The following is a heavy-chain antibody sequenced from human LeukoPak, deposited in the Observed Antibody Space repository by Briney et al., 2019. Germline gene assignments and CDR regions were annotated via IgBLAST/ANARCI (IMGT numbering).Heavy chain of an antibody. CDR1: GYTFTSYD. D-gene: IGHD3-10*01. J-gene: IGHJ6*02. Sequence: ASVKVSRKASGYTFTSYDINWVRQATGQGLGWVGWMNPNSGNTGYAQKFQGRVTMTRNTSISTAYMELSSLRSEDTAVYYCAMVRGVIILRGKDYYYYYGMDVWGQGTTVTVSS. CDR3: AMVRGVIILRGKDYYYYYGMDV. V-gene: IGHV1-8*01. CDR2: MNPNSGNT.